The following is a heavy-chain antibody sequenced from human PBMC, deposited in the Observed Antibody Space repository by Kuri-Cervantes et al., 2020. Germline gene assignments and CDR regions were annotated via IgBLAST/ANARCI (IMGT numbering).Heavy chain of an antibody. CDR2: ISYDGSNK. J-gene: IGHJ4*02. CDR1: GFTFSSYA. V-gene: IGHV3-30-3*01. CDR3: ARDRWPFRDGYNNYFDY. Sequence: GESLKISCAASGFTFSSYAMHWVRQAPGKGLEWVAVISYDGSNKYYADSVKGRFTISRGNSKNTLYLQMNSLRAEDTAVYYCARDRWPFRDGYNNYFDYWGQGTLVTVSS. D-gene: IGHD5-24*01.